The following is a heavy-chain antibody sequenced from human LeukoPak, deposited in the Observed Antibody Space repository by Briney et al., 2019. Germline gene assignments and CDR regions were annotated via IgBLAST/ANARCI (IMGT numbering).Heavy chain of an antibody. CDR1: GFTFSGYW. J-gene: IGHJ4*02. CDR3: ARYSGSYHSFHY. V-gene: IGHV3-7*03. Sequence: GSLRLSCAASGFTFSGYWMSWVRQAPGKGLEWVANVNEDGSGRYYVDSVKGRFTVSRDNAENSLYLQMNSLRPEDTAVYYCARYSGSYHSFHYWGQGTLVTVSS. CDR2: VNEDGSGR. D-gene: IGHD1-26*01.